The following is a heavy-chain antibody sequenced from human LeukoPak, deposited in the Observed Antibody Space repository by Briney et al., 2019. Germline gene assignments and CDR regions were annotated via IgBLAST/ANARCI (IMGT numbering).Heavy chain of an antibody. CDR3: ATGPRGATGFNPPYGMDV. Sequence: SETLSLTCTVYGGSISSSSYYWSWIRQPPGKGLEWIGTIYYSGNTYHNPSLKSRVTISVDTSKNQFSLKLSSVTAADTAVYYCATGPRGATGFNPPYGMDVWGQGTTVTVSS. CDR1: GGSISSSSYY. CDR2: IYYSGNT. D-gene: IGHD1-26*01. J-gene: IGHJ6*02. V-gene: IGHV4-39*07.